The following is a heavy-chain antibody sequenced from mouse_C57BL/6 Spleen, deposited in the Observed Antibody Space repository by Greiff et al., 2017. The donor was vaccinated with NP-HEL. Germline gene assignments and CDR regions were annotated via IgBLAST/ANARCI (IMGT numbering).Heavy chain of an antibody. CDR1: GYSFTGYF. V-gene: IGHV1-20*01. CDR3: ARGGTTVVGYFDY. Sequence: EVQLQQSGPELVKPGDSVKISCKASGYSFTGYFMNWVMQSHGKSLEWIGRINPYNGDTFYNQKFKGKATLTVDKSSSTAHMELRSLTSEDSAVYYCARGGTTVVGYFDYWGQGTTLTVSS. D-gene: IGHD1-1*01. CDR2: INPYNGDT. J-gene: IGHJ2*01.